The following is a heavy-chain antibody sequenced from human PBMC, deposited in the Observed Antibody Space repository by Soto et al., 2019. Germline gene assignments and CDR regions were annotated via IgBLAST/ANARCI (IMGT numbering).Heavy chain of an antibody. V-gene: IGHV4-39*07. D-gene: IGHD2-2*02. CDR2: IYYSGST. CDR1: GGSISSSSYY. J-gene: IGHJ6*02. Sequence: SETLSLTCTVSGGSISSSSYYWGWIRQPPGKGLEWIGSIYYSGSTYYNPSLKSRVTISVDTSKNQFSLKLSSVTAADTAVYYCAREVPAAIVSGQYGMDVWGQGTTVTVSS. CDR3: AREVPAAIVSGQYGMDV.